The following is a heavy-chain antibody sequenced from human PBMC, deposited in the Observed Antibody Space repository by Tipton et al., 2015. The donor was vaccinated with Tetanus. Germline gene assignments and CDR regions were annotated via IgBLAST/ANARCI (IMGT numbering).Heavy chain of an antibody. J-gene: IGHJ4*02. V-gene: IGHV4-31*03. CDR1: GVSISGGRYY. CDR3: ARDQARGARGWNYFDY. CDR2: IYSSGST. D-gene: IGHD1-26*01. Sequence: TLSLTCTVSGVSISGGRYYWSWIRQRPGKGLEWIGDIYSSGSTYTDPSLKGRVTISVDTSKNQFSLKLDSVTAADTAVYYCARDQARGARGWNYFDYWGQGSLVTVSS.